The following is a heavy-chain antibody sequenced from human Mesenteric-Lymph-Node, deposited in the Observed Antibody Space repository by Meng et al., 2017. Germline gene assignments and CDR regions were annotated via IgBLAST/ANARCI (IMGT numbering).Heavy chain of an antibody. Sequence: GESLKISCAASGFAFSRNGMHWVRQAPGKGLEWVAAIWDDGSHDFYADSVKGRFTISRDNSKNTLYLQMNSLRAEDTARYYCAKRSSDSTGYYHYYFDYWGHGTLVTVS. CDR1: GFAFSRNG. D-gene: IGHD3-22*01. CDR3: AKRSSDSTGYYHYYFDY. CDR2: IWDDGSHD. V-gene: IGHV3-33*06. J-gene: IGHJ4*01.